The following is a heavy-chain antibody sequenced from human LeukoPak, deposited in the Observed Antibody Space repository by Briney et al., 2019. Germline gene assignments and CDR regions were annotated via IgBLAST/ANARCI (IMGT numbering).Heavy chain of an antibody. Sequence: PSETLSLTCTVSGGSISSYSWSWIRQPPGKGLEWIGYIYYSGSTNYNPSLKSRVTISVDTSKNQFSLKLSSVTAADTAVYYCARDNRTGYSSGWPNWYFDLWGRGTLVTVSS. CDR1: GGSISSYS. CDR3: ARDNRTGYSSGWPNWYFDL. D-gene: IGHD6-19*01. CDR2: IYYSGST. V-gene: IGHV4-59*01. J-gene: IGHJ2*01.